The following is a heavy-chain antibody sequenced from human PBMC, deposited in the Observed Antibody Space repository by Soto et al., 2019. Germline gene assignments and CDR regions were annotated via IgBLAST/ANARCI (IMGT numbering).Heavy chain of an antibody. CDR2: IYYSWTT. Sequence: PSETLSLTCTVSGGSITNTSYYWGWIRQPPGKGLEWMGSIYYSWTTYNNPSLKSRVTMSIDTSKNQFSLKLSAVTAADTAVYYCSSDRLTKYGEGHLYYFDYWGQGALVTVSS. CDR1: GGSITNTSYY. D-gene: IGHD3-3*01. V-gene: IGHV4-39*01. CDR3: SSDRLTKYGEGHLYYFDY. J-gene: IGHJ4*02.